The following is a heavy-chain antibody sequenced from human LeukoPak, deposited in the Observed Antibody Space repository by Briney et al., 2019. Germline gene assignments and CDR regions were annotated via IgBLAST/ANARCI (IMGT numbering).Heavy chain of an antibody. CDR2: INPNSGGT. D-gene: IGHD2-2*02. CDR3: ARVVECSSTSCYTSNAFDI. V-gene: IGHV1-2*06. CDR1: GYTFTGYY. Sequence: GASVKVSCKASGYTFTGYYMHWVRQAPGQGLEWMGRINPNSGGTNYAQKFQGRVTMTRDTSITTAYMELSRMSSDDTAVYYCARVVECSSTSCYTSNAFDIWGQGTMVTVSS. J-gene: IGHJ3*02.